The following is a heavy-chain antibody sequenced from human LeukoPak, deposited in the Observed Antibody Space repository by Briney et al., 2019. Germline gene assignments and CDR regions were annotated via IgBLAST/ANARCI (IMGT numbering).Heavy chain of an antibody. CDR1: GGSISRSSYY. J-gene: IGHJ4*02. V-gene: IGHV4-39*07. D-gene: IGHD6-19*01. CDR2: INHSGST. Sequence: SETLSLTCSVSGGSISRSSYYWGWIRQPPGKGLEWIGEINHSGSTNYSPSLKSRVTISVDTSKNQFSLKLSSVTAADTAVYYCAARPPPPRGIAVAGYDYWGQGTLVTVSS. CDR3: AARPPPPRGIAVAGYDY.